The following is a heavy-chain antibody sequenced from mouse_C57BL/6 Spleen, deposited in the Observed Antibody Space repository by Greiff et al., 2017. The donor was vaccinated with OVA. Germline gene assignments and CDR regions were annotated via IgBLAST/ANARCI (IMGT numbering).Heavy chain of an antibody. CDR3: ARDLDY. Sequence: EVKLMESGPGLVKPSQSLSLTCSVTGYSITSGYYWNWIRQFPGNKLEWMGYISYDGSNNYNPSLKNRISITRDTAKNQSFLKLNSVTTEDTATYYCARDLDYWGQGTSVTVSS. CDR2: ISYDGSN. CDR1: GYSITSGYY. J-gene: IGHJ4*01. V-gene: IGHV3-6*01.